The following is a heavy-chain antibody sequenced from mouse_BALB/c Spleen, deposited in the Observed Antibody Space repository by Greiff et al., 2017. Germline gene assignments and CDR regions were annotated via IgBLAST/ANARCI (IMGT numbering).Heavy chain of an antibody. CDR3: ARWTVVAYYFDY. CDR2: ISSGSSTI. CDR1: GFTFSSFG. J-gene: IGHJ2*01. D-gene: IGHD1-1*01. V-gene: IGHV5-17*02. Sequence: EVHLVESGGGLVQPGGSRKLSCAASGFTFSSFGMHWVRQAPEKGLEWVAYISSGSSTIYYADTVKGRFTISRDNPKNTLFLQMTSLRSEDTAMYYCARWTVVAYYFDYWGQGTTLTVSS.